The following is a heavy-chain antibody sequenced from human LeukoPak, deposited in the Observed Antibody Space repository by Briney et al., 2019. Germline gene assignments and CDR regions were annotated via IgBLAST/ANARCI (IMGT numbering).Heavy chain of an antibody. CDR3: ARDRYSSGWSYDAFDI. J-gene: IGHJ3*02. V-gene: IGHV3-21*01. CDR2: ISSSSSYI. Sequence: GGSLRLSCAASGFTFSTYSMNWVRQAPGKGLEWVSSISSSSSYIYYADSVKGRFTISRDNAKNSLYLQMNSLRAEDTAVYYCARDRYSSGWSYDAFDIWGQGTMVTVSS. D-gene: IGHD6-19*01. CDR1: GFTFSTYS.